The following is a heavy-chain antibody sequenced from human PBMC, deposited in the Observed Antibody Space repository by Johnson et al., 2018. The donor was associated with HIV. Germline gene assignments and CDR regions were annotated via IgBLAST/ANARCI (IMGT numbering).Heavy chain of an antibody. CDR3: ARTCLGDYDSSDENAFDI. D-gene: IGHD3-22*01. J-gene: IGHJ3*02. CDR1: GFTFSNYW. Sequence: VQLMESGGDLVQPGGSLRLSCAASGFTFSNYWMSWVRQAPGQGLEWVANIKHDGSEKYYVDSVKGRFTMSRDNAKNTLYLQMNSLRAEDTAVYYCARTCLGDYDSSDENAFDIWGQGTMVTVSS. V-gene: IGHV3-7*01. CDR2: IKHDGSEK.